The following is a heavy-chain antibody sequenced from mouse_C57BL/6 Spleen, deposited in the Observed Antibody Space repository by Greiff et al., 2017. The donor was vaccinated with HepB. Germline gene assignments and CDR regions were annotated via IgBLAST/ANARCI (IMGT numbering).Heavy chain of an antibody. CDR2: ISDGGSYT. CDR3: ARDHYGSSYGAMDY. CDR1: GFTFSSYA. Sequence: EVQLVESGGGLVKPGGSLKLSCAASGFTFSSYAMSWVRQTPEKRLEWVATISDGGSYTYYPDNVKGRFTISRDNAKNNLYLQMSHLKSEDTAMYYCARDHYGSSYGAMDYGGQGTSVTVSS. V-gene: IGHV5-4*01. D-gene: IGHD1-1*01. J-gene: IGHJ4*01.